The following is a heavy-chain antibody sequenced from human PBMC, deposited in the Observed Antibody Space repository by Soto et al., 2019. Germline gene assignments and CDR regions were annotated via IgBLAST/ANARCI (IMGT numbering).Heavy chain of an antibody. CDR3: ARESIGITGTTHWDY. J-gene: IGHJ4*02. CDR1: GGAVSSGSYY. CDR2: IYYSGST. Sequence: SETLSLTCTVSGGAVSSGSYYWSWIRQPPGKGLEWIGYIYYSGSTNYNPSLKSRVTISEDTSKNQFSLKLSSVTAADTAVYYCARESIGITGTTHWDYWGQGTLVTVSS. D-gene: IGHD1-7*01. V-gene: IGHV4-61*01.